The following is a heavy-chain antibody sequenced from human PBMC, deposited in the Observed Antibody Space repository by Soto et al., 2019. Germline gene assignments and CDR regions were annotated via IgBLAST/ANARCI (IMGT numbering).Heavy chain of an antibody. D-gene: IGHD3-22*01. CDR2: IYYSGST. V-gene: IGHV4-59*08. J-gene: IGHJ6*03. Sequence: SETLSLTCTVSGCSISSYYWSWIRQPPGKGLEWIGYIYYSGSTNYNPSLKSRVTISVDTSKNQFSLKLSSVTAADTAVYYCVTVSSGNYMDVWGKGTTVTVSS. CDR1: GCSISSYY. CDR3: VTVSSGNYMDV.